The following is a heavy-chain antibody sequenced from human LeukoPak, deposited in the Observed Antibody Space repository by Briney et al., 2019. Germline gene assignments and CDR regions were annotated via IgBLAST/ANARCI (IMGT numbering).Heavy chain of an antibody. D-gene: IGHD5-18*01. V-gene: IGHV3-74*01. J-gene: IGHJ4*02. CDR2: ISHDGGNT. Sequence: GGSLRLSCAASGIIFSNYWMHWVRQAPGKGLVWVSCISHDGGNTYYADSVKGRFTISRDNAKNTLYLQMNSLRAEDTALYYCARGGDYSYCSFDYWGKGTLVTVSS. CDR3: ARGGDYSYCSFDY. CDR1: GIIFSNYW.